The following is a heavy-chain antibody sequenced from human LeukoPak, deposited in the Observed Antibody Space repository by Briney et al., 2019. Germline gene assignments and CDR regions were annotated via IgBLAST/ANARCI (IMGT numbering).Heavy chain of an antibody. V-gene: IGHV1-69*13. CDR3: ARDRYSYGHSGSNWFDP. CDR2: IIPIFGTA. J-gene: IGHJ5*02. D-gene: IGHD5-18*01. CDR1: GGTFSSYA. Sequence: SVKVSCKASGGTFSSYAISRVRQAPGQGLEWMGGIIPIFGTANYAQKFQGRVTITADESTSTAYMELSSLRSEDTAVYYCARDRYSYGHSGSNWFDPWGQGTLVTVSS.